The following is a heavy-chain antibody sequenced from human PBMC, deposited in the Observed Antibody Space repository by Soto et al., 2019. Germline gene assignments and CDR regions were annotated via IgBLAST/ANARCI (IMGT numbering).Heavy chain of an antibody. CDR1: GFTFSNAW. V-gene: IGHV3-15*01. CDR3: TSLLGRYYDTLTGYYSNYYYYGMDV. Sequence: GGSLRLSCAASGFTFSNAWMSWVRQAPGKGLEWVGRIKSKTDGGTTDYAAPVKGRFTISRDDSKNTLYLQMNSLKTEDTAVYYCTSLLGRYYDTLTGYYSNYYYYGMDVWGQGTTVTVSS. D-gene: IGHD3-9*01. J-gene: IGHJ6*02. CDR2: IKSKTDGGTT.